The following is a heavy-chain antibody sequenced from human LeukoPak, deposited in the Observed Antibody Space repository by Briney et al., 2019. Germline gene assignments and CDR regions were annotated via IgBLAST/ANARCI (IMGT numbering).Heavy chain of an antibody. J-gene: IGHJ4*02. CDR1: GGSISSGGYY. CDR2: IYHSGST. D-gene: IGHD2-2*01. Sequence: PSQTLSLTCTVPGGSISSGGYYWSWIRQPPGKGLEWIGYIYHSGSTYYNPSLKSRVTISVDRSKNQFSLKLSSVTAADTAVYYCARRGVVPAATNFDYWGQGTLVTVSS. CDR3: ARRGVVPAATNFDY. V-gene: IGHV4-30-2*01.